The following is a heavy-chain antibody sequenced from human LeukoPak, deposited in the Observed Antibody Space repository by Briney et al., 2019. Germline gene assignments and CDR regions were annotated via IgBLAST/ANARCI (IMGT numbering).Heavy chain of an antibody. Sequence: SETLSLTCTVSGGSISNYYWSWIRQPPGKGLEYIGYIYYSGSTKYNPSLKSQVTMSVDTSKNQFSLRLSSVTAADTAVYYCARHNRPNTPATYYYMDVWGKGTTVTVSS. CDR1: GGSISNYY. J-gene: IGHJ6*03. CDR2: IYYSGST. CDR3: ARHNRPNTPATYYYMDV. V-gene: IGHV4-59*08.